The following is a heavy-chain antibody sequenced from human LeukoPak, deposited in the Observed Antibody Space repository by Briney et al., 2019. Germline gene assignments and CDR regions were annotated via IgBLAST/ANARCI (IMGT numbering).Heavy chain of an antibody. Sequence: ASVKVSCKASGYTFTSYGISWVRQAPGQGLEWMGWISAYNGNTNYAQKLQGRVTMTTDTSTSTAYMELRSLRSDDTAVYYSARLSVTFGGVIVIPGDYWGQGTLVTVS. J-gene: IGHJ4*02. CDR1: GYTFTSYG. CDR3: ARLSVTFGGVIVIPGDY. V-gene: IGHV1-18*01. D-gene: IGHD3-16*02. CDR2: ISAYNGNT.